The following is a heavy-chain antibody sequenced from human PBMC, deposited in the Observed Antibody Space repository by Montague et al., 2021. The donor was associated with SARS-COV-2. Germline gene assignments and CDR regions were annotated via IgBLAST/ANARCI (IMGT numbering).Heavy chain of an antibody. J-gene: IGHJ6*02. D-gene: IGHD4-17*01. CDR3: ARYTRQIRLIVFDYGMDV. CDR1: GGSISSYY. CDR2: IYYSGST. Sequence: SETLSLTCTVSGGSISSYYWSWIRQPPGKGLEWIGYIYYSGSTNYSPSLKSRVTISVDTSKNQFSLKLSSVTAADTAVYYCARYTRQIRLIVFDYGMDVWGQGTTVTVSS. V-gene: IGHV4-59*01.